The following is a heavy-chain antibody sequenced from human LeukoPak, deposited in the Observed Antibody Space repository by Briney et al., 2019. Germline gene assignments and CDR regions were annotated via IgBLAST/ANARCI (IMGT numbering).Heavy chain of an antibody. CDR3: AHRRPVATFFDSSGDNAFDI. D-gene: IGHD3-22*01. CDR1: GFSLSTSGAG. Sequence: SGPTLVKPTQTLTLTCTFSGFSLSTSGAGVAWIRQPPGKALEWLALIYWDDSKRYSPSLRSRLTITRDTSKDQVVLTMTNMDPVDTATYYCAHRRPVATFFDSSGDNAFDIWGQGTMVTVSS. V-gene: IGHV2-5*02. CDR2: IYWDDSK. J-gene: IGHJ3*02.